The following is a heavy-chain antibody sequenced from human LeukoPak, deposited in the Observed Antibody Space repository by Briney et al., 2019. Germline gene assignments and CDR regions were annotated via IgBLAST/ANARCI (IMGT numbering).Heavy chain of an antibody. CDR3: ARVASGSPTXTYXMDV. V-gene: IGHV3-21*01. J-gene: IGHJ6*02. CDR2: ISSSSSYI. CDR1: GFTFSSYS. D-gene: IGHD1-26*01. Sequence: GGSLRLSCAASGFTFSSYSMNWVRQAPGKGLEWVSSISSSSSYIYYADSVKGRFTISRDNAKNSLYLQMNSLRAEDTAVYYCARVASGSPTXTYXMDVWGQGTTVTVSS.